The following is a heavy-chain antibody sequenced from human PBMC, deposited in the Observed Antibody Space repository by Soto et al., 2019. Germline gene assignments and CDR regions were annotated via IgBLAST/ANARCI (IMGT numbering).Heavy chain of an antibody. CDR1: GFTFSSYG. CDR3: AKDEVPTYYDSSGYYHFTDY. CDR2: ISYDGSNK. J-gene: IGHJ4*02. Sequence: GGSLRLSCAASGFTFSSYGMHWVRQAPGKGLEWVAVISYDGSNKYYADSVKGRFTISRDNSKNTLYLQMNSLRAEDTAVYYCAKDEVPTYYDSSGYYHFTDYWGQGTLVTVSS. V-gene: IGHV3-30*18. D-gene: IGHD3-22*01.